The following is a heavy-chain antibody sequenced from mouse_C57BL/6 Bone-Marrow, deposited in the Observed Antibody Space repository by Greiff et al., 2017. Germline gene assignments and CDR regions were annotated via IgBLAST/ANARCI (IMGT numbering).Heavy chain of an antibody. CDR2: IDPENGDT. CDR1: GFNIKDDY. V-gene: IGHV14-4*01. J-gene: IGHJ2*01. Sequence: EVQLQQSGAELVRPGASVKLSCTASGFNIKDDYMHWVKQRPEQGLEWIGWIDPENGDTEYASKFQGKATITADTSSNTAYLQLSSLTSEDTAVDYCTSYYDGSRWFDYWGQGTTLTVSS. D-gene: IGHD1-1*01. CDR3: TSYYDGSRWFDY.